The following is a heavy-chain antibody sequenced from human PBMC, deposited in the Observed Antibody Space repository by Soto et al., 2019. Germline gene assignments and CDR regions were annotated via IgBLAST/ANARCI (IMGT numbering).Heavy chain of an antibody. CDR2: ISAYNGNT. CDR1: GYTFTSYG. D-gene: IGHD4-17*01. J-gene: IGHJ6*03. V-gene: IGHV1-18*01. CDR3: ARGMTSVKRTPPDYYYYYYMDV. Sequence: ASVKVSCKASGYTFTSYGISWVRQAPGQGLEWMGWISAYNGNTNYAQKLQGRVTMTTDTSTSTAYMELRSLRSDDTAVYYCARGMTSVKRTPPDYYYYYYMDVWGKGTTVTVSS.